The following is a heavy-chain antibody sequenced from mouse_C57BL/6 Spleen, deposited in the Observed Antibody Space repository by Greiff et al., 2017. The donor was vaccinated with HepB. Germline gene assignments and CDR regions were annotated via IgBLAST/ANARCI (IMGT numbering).Heavy chain of an antibody. D-gene: IGHD2-2*01. J-gene: IGHJ4*01. CDR1: GYAFSSSW. CDR3: ARSGYGYDLYYAMDY. Sequence: VQLQQSGPELVKPGASVKISCKASGYAFSSSWMNWVKQRPGKGLEWIGRIYPGDGDTNYNGKFKGKATLTADKSSSTAYMQLSSLTSEDSAVYFCARSGYGYDLYYAMDYWGQGTSVTVSS. V-gene: IGHV1-82*01. CDR2: IYPGDGDT.